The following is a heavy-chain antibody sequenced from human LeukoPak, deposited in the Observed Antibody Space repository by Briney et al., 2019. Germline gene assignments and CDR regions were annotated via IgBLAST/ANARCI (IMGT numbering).Heavy chain of an antibody. CDR1: GFTFSSYA. V-gene: IGHV3-48*04. CDR3: ARSGGLIDY. J-gene: IGHJ4*02. D-gene: IGHD6-25*01. Sequence: PGGSLRLSCAASGFTFSSYAMSWVRQAPGKGLEWVSYISSRGSTMYYADSVKGRFTISRDNAKNSLYLQMNSLRAEDTAVYYCARSGGLIDYWGQGTLVTVSS. CDR2: ISSRGSTM.